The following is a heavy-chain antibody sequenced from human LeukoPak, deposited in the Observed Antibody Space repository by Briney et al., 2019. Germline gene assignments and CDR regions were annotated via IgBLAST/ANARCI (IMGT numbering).Heavy chain of an antibody. CDR1: GDSLSSGSYY. CDR2: IYYIGST. J-gene: IGHJ5*02. Sequence: SVTLSLPCTVSGDSLSSGSYYWSWIRRPPGKGLVWMGYIYYIGSTNYSPSHKSRVNISVDTSKNQFSLKLSSEAAADTAVYYCARVDPGGTWFDPWGQGTLVTVSS. V-gene: IGHV4-61*01. D-gene: IGHD1-14*01. CDR3: ARVDPGGTWFDP.